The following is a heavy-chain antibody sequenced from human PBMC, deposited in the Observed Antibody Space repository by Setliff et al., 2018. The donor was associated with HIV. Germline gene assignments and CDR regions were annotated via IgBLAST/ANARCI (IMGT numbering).Heavy chain of an antibody. D-gene: IGHD3-3*01. V-gene: IGHV3-33*06. CDR1: GFTFSSYG. J-gene: IGHJ3*02. CDR3: AKDRLEWLAPDGFDI. Sequence: SLRLSCAASGFTFSSYGIHWVRQAPGKGLEWVALIWYDGSNKYYADSVKGRFTISRDNSKNTPYLQMSSLRAEDTAVYYCAKDRLEWLAPDGFDIWGLGTMVTVSS. CDR2: IWYDGSNK.